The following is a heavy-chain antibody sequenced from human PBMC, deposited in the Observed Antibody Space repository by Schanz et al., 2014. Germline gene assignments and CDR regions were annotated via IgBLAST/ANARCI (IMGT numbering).Heavy chain of an antibody. V-gene: IGHV3-23*01. CDR3: AKDHPSSGWPAFDV. CDR2: MSGSGDST. D-gene: IGHD6-19*01. Sequence: EVQLLESGGGLVQPGGSLRLSCVASGFTFFGSFAMSWVRQAPGKGLEWVSGMSGSGDSTHYADSVKGRFIISRDNSKNTLYLQMNSLRADDSAIYYCAKDHPSSGWPAFDVWGQGTQVTVSS. CDR1: GFTFFGSFA. J-gene: IGHJ4*02.